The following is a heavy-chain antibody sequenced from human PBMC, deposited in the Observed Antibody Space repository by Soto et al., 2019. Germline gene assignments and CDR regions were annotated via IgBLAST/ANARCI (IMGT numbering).Heavy chain of an antibody. CDR1: GGSISSSSYY. CDR3: ARHPPSTVTFDY. J-gene: IGHJ4*02. D-gene: IGHD4-17*01. V-gene: IGHV4-39*01. CDR2: IYYSGST. Sequence: PSETLSLTCTVSGGSISSSSYYWGWIRQPPGKGLEWIGSIYYSGSTYYNPSLKSRVTISVDTSKNQFSLKLSSVTAADTAVYYCARHPPSTVTFDYWGRGTLVTVSS.